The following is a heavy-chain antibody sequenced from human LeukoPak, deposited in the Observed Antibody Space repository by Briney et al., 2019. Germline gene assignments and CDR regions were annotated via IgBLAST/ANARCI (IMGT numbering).Heavy chain of an antibody. CDR1: GFTFSGYS. CDR2: TSSSGVTT. Sequence: GGSLRLSCAASGFTFSGYSMNWVRQAPGKGLEGISYTSSSGVTTDYADSVRGRFIISRDNAKNLLFLEMNSLRDDDTAVYYCARDKASAKVAADGWFDPWGQGTLVTVSS. J-gene: IGHJ5*02. V-gene: IGHV3-48*02. D-gene: IGHD2-15*01. CDR3: ARDKASAKVAADGWFDP.